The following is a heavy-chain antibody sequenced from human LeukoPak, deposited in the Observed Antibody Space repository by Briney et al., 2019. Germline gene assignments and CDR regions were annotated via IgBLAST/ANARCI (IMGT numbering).Heavy chain of an antibody. CDR2: IYYSGST. D-gene: IGHD2-15*01. CDR3: ARAVVVGGTMWYFDL. V-gene: IGHV4-61*01. CDR1: GGSVSSDSYY. Sequence: SETLSLTCTVSGGSVSSDSYYWTWIRQPPRKGLEWNGYIYYSGSTSCNPSLKSRVTISVDTSKNQFSLKLNSMTAADTAAYYCARAVVVGGTMWYFDLWGRGTLVTVSS. J-gene: IGHJ2*01.